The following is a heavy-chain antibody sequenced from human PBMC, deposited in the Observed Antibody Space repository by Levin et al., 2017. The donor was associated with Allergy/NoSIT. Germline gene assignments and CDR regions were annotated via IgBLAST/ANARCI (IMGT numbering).Heavy chain of an antibody. V-gene: IGHV3-11*01. J-gene: IGHJ4*02. CDR3: ATVTTLYYFDY. Sequence: GESLKISCAASGFTFSDYYMSWIRQAPGKGLEWVSYISSSGSTIYYADSVKGRFTISRDNAKNSLYLQMNSLRAEDTAVYYCATVTTLYYFDYWGQGTLVTVSS. CDR1: GFTFSDYY. CDR2: ISSSGSTI. D-gene: IGHD4-11*01.